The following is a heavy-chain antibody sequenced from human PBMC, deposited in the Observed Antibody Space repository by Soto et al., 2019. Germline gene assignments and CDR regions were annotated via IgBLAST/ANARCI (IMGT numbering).Heavy chain of an antibody. J-gene: IGHJ6*02. CDR2: ISSSSSYI. CDR1: GFTFSSYS. Sequence: EVQLVESGGGLVKPGGSLRLSCAASGFTFSSYSMNWVRQAPGKGLEWVSSISSSSSYIYYADSVKGRFTISRDNAKNSRYLQMNSLGAEDTPVYYCARAPGPEYYYYYGMDVWGQGTTVTVSS. V-gene: IGHV3-21*01. CDR3: ARAPGPEYYYYYGMDV.